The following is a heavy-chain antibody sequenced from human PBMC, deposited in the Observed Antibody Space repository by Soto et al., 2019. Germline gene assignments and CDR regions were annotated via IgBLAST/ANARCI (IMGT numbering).Heavy chain of an antibody. CDR1: GGSISSSSYY. V-gene: IGHV4-39*01. J-gene: IGHJ6*02. D-gene: IGHD3-3*01. CDR3: ATLWGYYDFWSGYYRHDYYYYYGMDV. Sequence: SETLSLTCTGSGGSISSSSYYWGWIRQPPGKGLEWIGSIYYSGSTYYNPSLKSRVTISVDTSKNQFSLKLSSVTAADTAVYYCATLWGYYDFWSGYYRHDYYYYYGMDVWGQGTTVT. CDR2: IYYSGST.